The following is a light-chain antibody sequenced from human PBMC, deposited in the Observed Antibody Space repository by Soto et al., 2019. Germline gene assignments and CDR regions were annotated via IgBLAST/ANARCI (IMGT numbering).Light chain of an antibody. V-gene: IGKV3-11*01. Sequence: ELVLTQSPATLSLSPGERATLSCRASQFLSGYLAWYQQKPGQPPRLLIYDTSNRAAGIPARFSGSRSGTDFTLTISSLEPEDFAVYFCHQRNKFGQGTRLEIK. CDR1: QFLSGY. J-gene: IGKJ5*01. CDR2: DTS. CDR3: HQRNK.